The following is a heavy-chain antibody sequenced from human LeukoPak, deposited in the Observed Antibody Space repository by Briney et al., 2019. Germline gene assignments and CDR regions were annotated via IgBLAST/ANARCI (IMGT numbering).Heavy chain of an antibody. CDR1: GFTFSSYW. Sequence: TGGSLRLSCAASGFTFSSYWMSWVRQAPGKGLEWVANIKQDGSEKYYVDSVKGRFSISRDNAKNTLYLQMNSLRVEDTAVYYCARGRPHGNDYWGQGTLVTVSS. J-gene: IGHJ4*02. CDR3: ARGRPHGNDY. D-gene: IGHD4-23*01. V-gene: IGHV3-7*01. CDR2: IKQDGSEK.